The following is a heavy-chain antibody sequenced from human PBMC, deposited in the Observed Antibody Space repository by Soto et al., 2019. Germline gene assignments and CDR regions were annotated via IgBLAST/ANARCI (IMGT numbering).Heavy chain of an antibody. Sequence: GGSLRLSCAASGFTFSDYYMSWIRQAPGKGLEWVSYISSSSYTNYADSVKGRFTISRDNPKNSLYLQMNSLRAEDTAVYYRARSNIEYSSSPGFDRWGPGFDPWGQGTLVTVYS. CDR2: ISSSSYT. CDR3: ARSNIEYSSSPGFDRWGPGFDP. CDR1: GFTFSDYY. J-gene: IGHJ5*02. D-gene: IGHD6-6*01. V-gene: IGHV3-11*06.